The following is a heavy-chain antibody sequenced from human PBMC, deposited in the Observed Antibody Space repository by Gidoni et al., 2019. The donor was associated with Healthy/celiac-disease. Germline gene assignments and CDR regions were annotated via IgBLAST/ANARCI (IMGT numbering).Heavy chain of an antibody. CDR2: ISAYNGNT. Sequence: QVQLVQSGAEVKKPGASVKVSCTSSGYTFTSYGISWVRQAPGQGLEWMGWISAYNGNTNYAQKLQGRVTMTTDTSTSTAYMELRSLRSDDTAVYYCARVPPDVWSGYRPWFDPWGQGTLVTVSS. D-gene: IGHD3-3*01. CDR1: GYTFTSYG. CDR3: ARVPPDVWSGYRPWFDP. V-gene: IGHV1-18*04. J-gene: IGHJ5*02.